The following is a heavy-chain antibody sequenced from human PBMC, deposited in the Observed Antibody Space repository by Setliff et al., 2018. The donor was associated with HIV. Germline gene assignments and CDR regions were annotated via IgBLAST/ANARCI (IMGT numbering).Heavy chain of an antibody. Sequence: SETLSLTCAVSGYSISSGYYGGWIRQTPGKGLEWIGSIYYSGSTYYNPSLKSRVTISVDTSKNQFSLKLSSVTAADSAVYYCARIVATITCYDYWGQGTLVTVSS. CDR2: IYYSGST. CDR3: ARIVATITCYDY. J-gene: IGHJ4*02. CDR1: GYSISSGYY. V-gene: IGHV4-38-2*01. D-gene: IGHD5-12*01.